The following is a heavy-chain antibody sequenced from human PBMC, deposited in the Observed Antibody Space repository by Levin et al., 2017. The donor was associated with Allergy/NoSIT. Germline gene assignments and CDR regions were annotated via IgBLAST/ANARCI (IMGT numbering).Heavy chain of an antibody. J-gene: IGHJ6*02. CDR2: INWNSNNI. Sequence: SLKISCAASGFTFDDFAMHWVRQTPRKGLEWVAGINWNSNNIAYADSVKGRFTISRDNAKNSLYLQMNSLRVEDTALYYCAKDGGSSGAYGLDVWGPGTTVNVSS. CDR1: GFTFDDFA. V-gene: IGHV3-9*01. D-gene: IGHD3-16*01. CDR3: AKDGGSSGAYGLDV.